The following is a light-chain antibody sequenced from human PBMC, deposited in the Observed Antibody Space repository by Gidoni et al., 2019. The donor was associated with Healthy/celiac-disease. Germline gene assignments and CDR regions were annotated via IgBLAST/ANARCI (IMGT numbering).Light chain of an antibody. J-gene: IGLJ3*02. Sequence: QSVLTQPRAASGTPGTRVTISRSGSSSNIGSNTVNWYQQLPGTAPKLLLYSNNQRPPGAPDRFSGSKSGTSASLAISGLQSEDEADYYCAAWADSLNGPVFGGGTKLTVL. CDR1: SSNIGSNT. CDR3: AAWADSLNGPV. CDR2: SNN. V-gene: IGLV1-44*01.